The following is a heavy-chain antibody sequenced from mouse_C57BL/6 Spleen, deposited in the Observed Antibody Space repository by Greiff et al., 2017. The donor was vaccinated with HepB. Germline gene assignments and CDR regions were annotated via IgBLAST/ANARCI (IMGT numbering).Heavy chain of an antibody. CDR3: ARDYRNSMDY. CDR1: GYTFTSYG. J-gene: IGHJ4*01. CDR2: IYPRSGNT. V-gene: IGHV1-81*01. D-gene: IGHD2-5*01. Sequence: QVQLQQSGAELARPGASVKLSCKASGYTFTSYGISWVKQRTGKGLEWIGEIYPRSGNTYYNEKFKGKATLTANKSSSTAYMVLRSLTSADSAVYFCARDYRNSMDYWGQGTSVTVSS.